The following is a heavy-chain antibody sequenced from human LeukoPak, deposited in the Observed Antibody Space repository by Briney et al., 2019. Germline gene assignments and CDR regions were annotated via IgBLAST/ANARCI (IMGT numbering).Heavy chain of an antibody. Sequence: SETLSLTCAVYGGSFSGYYWSWIRQPPGKGLEWVGEMNHSGSTNYNPSLKSRVTISVDTSKNQCSLKLSSVTAAGTAVYYCARATEYYYGSGSQANYYYYYYMDVWGKGTTVTVSS. CDR3: ARATEYYYGSGSQANYYYYYYMDV. CDR2: MNHSGST. D-gene: IGHD3-10*01. V-gene: IGHV4-34*01. CDR1: GGSFSGYY. J-gene: IGHJ6*03.